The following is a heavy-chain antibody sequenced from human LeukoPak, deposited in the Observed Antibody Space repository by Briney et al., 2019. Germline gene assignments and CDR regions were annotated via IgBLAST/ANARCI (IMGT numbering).Heavy chain of an antibody. CDR2: ISGSGGST. V-gene: IGHV3-23*01. CDR1: GFTFSSYA. D-gene: IGHD3-10*01. CDR3: ARTLWFGELIVGDAFDI. Sequence: AGGSLRLSCAASGFTFSSYAMSWVRQAPGKGLEWVSAISGSGGSTYYADSVKGRFTISRDNSKNTLYLQMNSLRAEDTAVYHCARTLWFGELIVGDAFDIWGQGTMVTVSS. J-gene: IGHJ3*02.